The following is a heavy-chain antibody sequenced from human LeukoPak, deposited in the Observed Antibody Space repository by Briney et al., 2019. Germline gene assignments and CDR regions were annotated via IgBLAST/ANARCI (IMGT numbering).Heavy chain of an antibody. Sequence: GGSLRLSCAASGFTFSSYEMNWVRQAPGKGLEWVSYISSSGSTIYYADSVKGRFTISRDNAKNSLYLQMNSLRAEDTAVYYCARVLWFGPREYYYGMDVWGQGTTVTVSS. CDR3: ARVLWFGPREYYYGMDV. D-gene: IGHD3-10*01. V-gene: IGHV3-48*03. J-gene: IGHJ6*02. CDR2: ISSSGSTI. CDR1: GFTFSSYE.